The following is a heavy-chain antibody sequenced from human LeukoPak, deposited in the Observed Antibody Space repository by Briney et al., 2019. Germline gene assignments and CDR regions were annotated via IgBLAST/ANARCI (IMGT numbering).Heavy chain of an antibody. Sequence: SETLSLTCTVSGGSISSYYWSWIRQPPGKGLEWIGEIYHSGSTNYNPSLKSRVTISVDKSKNQFSLKLSSVTAADTAVYYCARTASITMVRGVFDYWGQGTLVTVSS. J-gene: IGHJ4*02. V-gene: IGHV4-59*12. CDR1: GGSISSYY. CDR2: IYHSGST. CDR3: ARTASITMVRGVFDY. D-gene: IGHD3-10*01.